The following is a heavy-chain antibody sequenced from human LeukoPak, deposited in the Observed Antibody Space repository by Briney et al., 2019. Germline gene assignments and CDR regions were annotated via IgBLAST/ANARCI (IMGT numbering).Heavy chain of an antibody. Sequence: GGSLRLSCAASGFTISSYTMNWVRQAPGKGLEWVSSITPSSRNNIYYADSVKGRFTISRDNAKNSLYLQMSSLRSEDTAVYYCARDLTAALVLYHDSWGQGTLVTVSS. D-gene: IGHD6-25*01. CDR3: ARDLTAALVLYHDS. CDR1: GFTISSYT. V-gene: IGHV3-21*01. J-gene: IGHJ4*02. CDR2: ITPSSRNNI.